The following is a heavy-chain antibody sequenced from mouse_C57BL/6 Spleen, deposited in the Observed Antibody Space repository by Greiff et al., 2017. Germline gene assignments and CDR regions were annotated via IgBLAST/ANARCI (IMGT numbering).Heavy chain of an antibody. CDR1: GFTFSSYG. CDR2: ISSGGSYT. J-gene: IGHJ2*01. D-gene: IGHD1-1*01. Sequence: EVHLVESGGDLVKPGGSLKLSCAASGFTFSSYGMSWVRQTPDKRLEWVATISSGGSYTYYPDSVKGRFTLFRDNAKNTLYLQMSSLKSEDTAMYYCARNYYGSSPYYFDYWGQGTTLTVSS. CDR3: ARNYYGSSPYYFDY. V-gene: IGHV5-6*01.